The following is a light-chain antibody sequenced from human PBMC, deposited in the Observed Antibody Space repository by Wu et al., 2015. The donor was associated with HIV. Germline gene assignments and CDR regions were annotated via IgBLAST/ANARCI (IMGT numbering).Light chain of an antibody. J-gene: IGKJ2*03. CDR2: DAS. Sequence: EIVLTQSPATLSLSPGERATLSCRASQSVSSYLAWYQQKPGQAPRLLISDASYRATGIPARFSGSGSGTDFTLTISSLEPEDFAVYYCQQYGSSPRYSFGQGTKLEIK. CDR1: QSVSSY. CDR3: QQYGSSPRYS. V-gene: IGKV3-11*01.